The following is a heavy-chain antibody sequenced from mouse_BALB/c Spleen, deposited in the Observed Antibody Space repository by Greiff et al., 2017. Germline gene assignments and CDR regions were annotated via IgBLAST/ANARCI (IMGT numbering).Heavy chain of an antibody. D-gene: IGHD2-2*01. CDR3: ARGWIWLPPYAMDY. CDR1: GYSITSDYA. V-gene: IGHV3-2*02. J-gene: IGHJ4*01. CDR2: ISYSGST. Sequence: EVMLVESGPGLVKPSQSLSLTCTVTGYSITSDYAWNWIRQFPGNKLEWMGYISYSGSTSYNPSLKSRISITRDTSKNQFFLQLNSVTTEDTATYYCARGWIWLPPYAMDYWGQGTSVTVSS.